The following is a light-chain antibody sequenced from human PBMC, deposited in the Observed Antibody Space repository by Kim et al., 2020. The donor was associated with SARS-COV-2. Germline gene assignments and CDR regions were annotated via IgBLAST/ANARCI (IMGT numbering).Light chain of an antibody. V-gene: IGLV3-25*03. J-gene: IGLJ3*02. CDR1: ALPKQY. Sequence: SYELTQPPSVSVSPGQTARITCSGDALPKQYAYWYQQKPGQAPVLVIYKDSVRPSGIPERFSGSSSGTTVTLTISGVQAEDEADYYCQSADSSGTPWVFG. CDR2: KDS. CDR3: QSADSSGTPWV.